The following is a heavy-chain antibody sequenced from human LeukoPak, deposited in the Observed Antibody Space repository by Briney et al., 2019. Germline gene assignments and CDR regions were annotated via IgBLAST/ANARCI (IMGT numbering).Heavy chain of an antibody. CDR3: ARDLSGIAGYTYGRGIDY. D-gene: IGHD5-18*01. CDR2: IKKDGSEK. V-gene: IGHV3-7*01. CDR1: GFTFSSHW. J-gene: IGHJ4*02. Sequence: GGSLRLSCAASGFTFSSHWMSWVRQAPGKGLEWVANIKKDGSEKYYVDAVKGRFTISRDNDKPSLYLQMNSLRAEDTAVYYCARDLSGIAGYTYGRGIDYWGQGTLVTVSS.